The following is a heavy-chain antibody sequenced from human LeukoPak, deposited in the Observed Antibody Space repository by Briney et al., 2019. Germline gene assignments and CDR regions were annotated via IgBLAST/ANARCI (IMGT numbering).Heavy chain of an antibody. CDR2: ISGSGGST. Sequence: GGSLRLSCAASGFTFSSYAMSWVRQAPGKGLEWVSAISGSGGSTYYADSVKGRFTISRDNSKNTLYLQMNSLRAEDTAVYYCARRFSGSWYFDYWGQGTLVTVSS. CDR1: GFTFSSYA. D-gene: IGHD6-13*01. CDR3: ARRFSGSWYFDY. V-gene: IGHV3-23*01. J-gene: IGHJ4*02.